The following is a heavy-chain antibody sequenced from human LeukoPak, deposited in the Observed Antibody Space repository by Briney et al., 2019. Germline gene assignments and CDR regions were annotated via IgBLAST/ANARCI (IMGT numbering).Heavy chain of an antibody. Sequence: PSETLSLTCTVSGGSISSYYWSWIRQPPGKGLEWIGYIYYSGSTNYNPSLKSRVTISVDTSKNQFSLKLTSVTAADSAVYYCARSHLLSTYYHYYMDVWGKGTTVTVSS. CDR3: ARSHLLSTYYHYYMDV. CDR1: GGSISSYY. D-gene: IGHD2-2*01. J-gene: IGHJ6*03. V-gene: IGHV4-59*12. CDR2: IYYSGST.